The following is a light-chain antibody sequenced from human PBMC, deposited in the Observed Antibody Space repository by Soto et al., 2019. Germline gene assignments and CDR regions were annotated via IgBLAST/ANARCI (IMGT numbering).Light chain of an antibody. V-gene: IGLV2-11*01. J-gene: IGLJ3*02. Sequence: QSALTQPRSVSGSPGQSVTISCTGTSSDVGGYIYVSWYQQYPAKAPKVMIYDVSRRPSGVPDRFSGSKSGNTASLTISGLQAEDEAVYYCCSYAGNKTVVFGGGTQVTVL. CDR3: CSYAGNKTVV. CDR1: SSDVGGYIY. CDR2: DVS.